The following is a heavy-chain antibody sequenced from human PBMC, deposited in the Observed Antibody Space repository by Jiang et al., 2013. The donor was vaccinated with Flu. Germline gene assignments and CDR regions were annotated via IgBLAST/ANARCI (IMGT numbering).Heavy chain of an antibody. Sequence: VVQPGRSLRLSCAASGFTFSNYGMHWVRQAPGKGLEWVAVIFYDGSNKYYADSVKGRFIISRDNSKNTLYLQMNSLRAEDTAVYYCARGARFLEWLLSGMDVWGQGTTVTVSS. CDR1: GFTFSNYG. V-gene: IGHV3-33*08. D-gene: IGHD3-3*01. CDR2: IFYDGSNK. CDR3: ARGARFLEWLLSGMDV. J-gene: IGHJ6*02.